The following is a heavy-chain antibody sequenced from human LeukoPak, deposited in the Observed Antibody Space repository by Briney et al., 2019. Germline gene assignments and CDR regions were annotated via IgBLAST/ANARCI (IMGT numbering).Heavy chain of an antibody. CDR3: DRRSAADGTVF. Sequence: SETLSLTCTVSGVSITSGDYYWSWMRQPPGKGLEWIGYIYHSGRYYYNPSLKSRATISMDTSKNEFSLRLTSVTAADTAVYYCDRRSAADGTVFWGQGTLVTVSS. CDR2: IYHSGRY. V-gene: IGHV4-30-4*01. D-gene: IGHD6-13*01. CDR1: GVSITSGDYY. J-gene: IGHJ4*02.